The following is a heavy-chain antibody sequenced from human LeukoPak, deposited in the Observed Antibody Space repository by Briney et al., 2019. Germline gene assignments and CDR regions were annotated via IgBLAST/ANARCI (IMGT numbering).Heavy chain of an antibody. D-gene: IGHD6-13*01. V-gene: IGHV4-39*07. CDR2: IYHSGST. J-gene: IGHJ5*02. Sequence: PSETLSLTCTVSGGSISSSSYYWGWIRQPPGKGLEWIGSIYHSGSTYYNPSLKSRVTISVDTSKNQFSLKLSSVTAADTAVYHCARDHGYSSSWYESNWFDPWGQGTLVTVSS. CDR3: ARDHGYSSSWYESNWFDP. CDR1: GGSISSSSYY.